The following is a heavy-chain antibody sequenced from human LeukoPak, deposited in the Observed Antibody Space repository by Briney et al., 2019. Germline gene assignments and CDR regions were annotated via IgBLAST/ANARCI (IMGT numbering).Heavy chain of an antibody. D-gene: IGHD3-22*01. CDR3: ARTPYYYDSSGYFFDPVLDY. CDR1: GYTFTGYY. J-gene: IGHJ4*02. Sequence: ASVTVSFKASGYTFTGYYMHWVRQAPGQGLEWMGWINPNSGGTNYAQKFQGRVTMTRDTSISTAYMELSRLRSDDTAVYYCARTPYYYDSSGYFFDPVLDYWGQGTLVTVSS. CDR2: INPNSGGT. V-gene: IGHV1-2*02.